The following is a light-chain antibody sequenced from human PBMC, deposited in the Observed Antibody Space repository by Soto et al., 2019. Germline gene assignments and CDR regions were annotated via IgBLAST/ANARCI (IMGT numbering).Light chain of an antibody. CDR3: QQRRSWPPTIT. J-gene: IGKJ5*01. V-gene: IGKV3-11*01. Sequence: EIVLTQSPATLSLSPGEIATLSCRAIQSVSTYLAWYQQRPGQAPRLLIHDASYRATDIPPRFSGSGSGTDFTLTISSLEPEEFAVYYCQQRRSWPPTITFGQGTRLEI. CDR2: DAS. CDR1: QSVSTY.